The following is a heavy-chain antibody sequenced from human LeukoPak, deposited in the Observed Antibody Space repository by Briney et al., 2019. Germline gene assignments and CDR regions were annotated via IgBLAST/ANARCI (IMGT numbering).Heavy chain of an antibody. V-gene: IGHV4-39*01. CDR3: ARHRGDYNPYFDY. D-gene: IGHD4-17*01. Sequence: SETLSLTCTVSGGSISSSSYYWGWIRQPPGKGLEWIGSIYYSGSTYYNPSLKSRVTISVDTSKNQFSLKLSSVTAADTAVYYCARHRGDYNPYFDYWGQGTLVTVSS. CDR1: GGSISSSSYY. J-gene: IGHJ4*02. CDR2: IYYSGST.